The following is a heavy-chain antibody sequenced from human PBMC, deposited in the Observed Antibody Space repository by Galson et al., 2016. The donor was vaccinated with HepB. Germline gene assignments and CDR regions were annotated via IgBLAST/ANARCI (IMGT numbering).Heavy chain of an antibody. V-gene: IGHV1-69*13. CDR1: EDTFRIHG. J-gene: IGHJ4*02. CDR2: IIPMFGAT. D-gene: IGHD6-6*01. CDR3: AREGRSSAHFDH. Sequence: SVKVSCKASEDTFRIHGISWVRQAPGQGLEWMGGIIPMFGATNFAQNFQGRVTFSADESTTTVYMELSSLRSEDTAVYYCAREGRSSAHFDHWGQGALVTVSS.